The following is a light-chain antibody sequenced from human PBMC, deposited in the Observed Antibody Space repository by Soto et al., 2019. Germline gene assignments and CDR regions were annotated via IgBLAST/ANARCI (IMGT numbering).Light chain of an antibody. CDR3: GTWDSSLSAVV. J-gene: IGLJ3*02. V-gene: IGLV1-51*01. Sequence: QSVLTQPPSVSAAPGQKVTISCSGSSSNIGNNYISWYRRLPGTAPKLLIYDNNKRPSGIPDRFSGSKSGTSATLGITGLQTGDEADYYCGTWDSSLSAVVFGGGTKVTVL. CDR2: DNN. CDR1: SSNIGNNY.